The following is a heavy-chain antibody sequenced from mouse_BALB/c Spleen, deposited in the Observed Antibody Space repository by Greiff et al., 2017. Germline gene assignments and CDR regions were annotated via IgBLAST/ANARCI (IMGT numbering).Heavy chain of an antibody. CDR1: GYTFTSYT. J-gene: IGHJ2*01. CDR3: ARGTTASYYFDY. CDR2: INPSSGYT. V-gene: IGHV1-4*01. D-gene: IGHD1-2*01. Sequence: QVQLKQSGAELARPGASVKMSCKASGYTFTSYTLHWVKQRPGQGLEWIGYINPSSGYTNYNQKFKDKATLTADKSSSTAYMQLSSLTSEDSAVYYCARGTTASYYFDYWGQGTTLTVSS.